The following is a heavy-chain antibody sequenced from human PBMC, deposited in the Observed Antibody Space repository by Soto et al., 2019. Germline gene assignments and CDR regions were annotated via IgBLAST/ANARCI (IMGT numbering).Heavy chain of an antibody. Sequence: PGESLKISCKASGYSFTSYRIGWVRQMPGKGLEWMGIIYPGDSDTIYSPSFQGQVTISADKSISTAYLQWNSLKASDTAVYYCAREDGATRTYFDYWGQGTLVTVSS. CDR2: IYPGDSDT. CDR1: GYSFTSYR. J-gene: IGHJ4*02. D-gene: IGHD1-26*01. CDR3: AREDGATRTYFDY. V-gene: IGHV5-51*01.